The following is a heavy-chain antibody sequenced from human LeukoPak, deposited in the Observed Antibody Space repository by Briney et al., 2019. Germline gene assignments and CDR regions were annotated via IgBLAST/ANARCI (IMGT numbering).Heavy chain of an antibody. J-gene: IGHJ4*02. CDR3: GRLREYSGYYTVDY. CDR2: IHPGDSRT. V-gene: IGHV5-51*01. D-gene: IGHD3-3*01. Sequence: GESLQISCMTSGSSFTTYWIGGVRQLPGKGLEWMAMIHPGDSRTAYSPSFQGQVTISAVKSISTAYLQWSSLKASDTGMYSCGRLREYSGYYTVDYWGQGTLVTVSS. CDR1: GSSFTTYW.